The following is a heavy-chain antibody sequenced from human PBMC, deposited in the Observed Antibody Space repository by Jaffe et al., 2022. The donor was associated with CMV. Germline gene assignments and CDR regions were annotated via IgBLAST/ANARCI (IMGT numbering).Heavy chain of an antibody. Sequence: QVQLVQSGAEVKKPGASVKVSCKASGYTFTSYYMHWVRQAPGQGLEWMGIINPSGGSTSYAQKFQGRVTMTRDTSTSTVYMELSSLRSEDTAVYYCARDSDYDFWSGYYPLRGWFDPWGQGTLVTVSS. V-gene: IGHV1-46*01. D-gene: IGHD3-3*01. CDR3: ARDSDYDFWSGYYPLRGWFDP. CDR2: INPSGGST. J-gene: IGHJ5*02. CDR1: GYTFTSYY.